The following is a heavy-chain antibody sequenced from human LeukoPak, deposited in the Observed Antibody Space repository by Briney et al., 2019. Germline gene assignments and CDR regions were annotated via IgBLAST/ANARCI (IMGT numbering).Heavy chain of an antibody. CDR3: ARGAHYYDSSGYYWFDY. D-gene: IGHD3-22*01. J-gene: IGHJ4*02. V-gene: IGHV1-18*01. CDR2: ISAYNGNT. Sequence: ASVKVSCKASGCTFTSYGISWVRQAPGQGLEWMGWISAYNGNTNYAQKLQGRVTMTTDTSTSTAYMELRSLRSDDTAVYYCARGAHYYDSSGYYWFDYWGQGTLVTVSS. CDR1: GCTFTSYG.